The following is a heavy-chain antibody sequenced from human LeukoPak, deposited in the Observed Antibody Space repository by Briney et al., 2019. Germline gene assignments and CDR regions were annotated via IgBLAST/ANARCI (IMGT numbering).Heavy chain of an antibody. CDR1: GGSISSSSYY. D-gene: IGHD3-22*01. CDR2: IYYSGST. CDR3: ASIINPPTPLWHYYDSSGYFDY. V-gene: IGHV4-39*07. Sequence: PSETLSLTCTVSGGSISSSSYYWGWIRQPPGKGLEWIGSIYYSGSTYYNPSLKSRVTISVDTSKNQFSLTLSSVTAADTAVYSCASIINPPTPLWHYYDSSGYFDYWGQGTLVTVSS. J-gene: IGHJ4*02.